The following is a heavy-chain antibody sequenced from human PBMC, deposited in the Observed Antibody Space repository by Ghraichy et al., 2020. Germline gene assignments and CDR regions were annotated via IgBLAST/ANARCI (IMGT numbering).Heavy chain of an antibody. Sequence: GGSLRLSCAASGFTFSSYAMSWVRQAPGKGLEWVSAISGSGGSTYYADSVKGRFTISRDNSKNTLYLQMNSLRAEDTAVYYCAKDPRAPLEWLLRAPYYFDYWGQGTLVTVSS. D-gene: IGHD3-3*01. CDR3: AKDPRAPLEWLLRAPYYFDY. J-gene: IGHJ4*02. CDR1: GFTFSSYA. V-gene: IGHV3-23*01. CDR2: ISGSGGST.